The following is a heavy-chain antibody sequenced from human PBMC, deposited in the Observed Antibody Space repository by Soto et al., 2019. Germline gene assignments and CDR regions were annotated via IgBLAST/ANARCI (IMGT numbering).Heavy chain of an antibody. V-gene: IGHV4-59*01. CDR3: ARDRSTYGGGGTGEVKENWFDP. Sequence: SETLSLTCSVSGGSISRYYWSWIRQPPGKGLEWIGYAYYSGDTGYNPSLKSRVTMAVDTSKSQVSLKLSSVTAADTAVYYCARDRSTYGGGGTGEVKENWFDPWGQGALVTVSS. D-gene: IGHD2-8*01. J-gene: IGHJ5*02. CDR2: AYYSGDT. CDR1: GGSISRYY.